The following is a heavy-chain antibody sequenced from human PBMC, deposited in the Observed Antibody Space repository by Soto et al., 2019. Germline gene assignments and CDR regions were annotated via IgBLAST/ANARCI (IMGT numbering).Heavy chain of an antibody. D-gene: IGHD3-22*01. CDR1: GLNLIDYT. CDR2: ISWNGDSS. Sequence: GGSLRLSCVASGLNLIDYTMHWVRQVPGKGLEWVSLISWNGDSSDYADSVKSRFTISRDNAKNTLSLQMNSLRAEDTAVYYCAREIYDDYDSSGFDHWGQGYTVTVSS. V-gene: IGHV3-43*01. J-gene: IGHJ4*02. CDR3: AREIYDDYDSSGFDH.